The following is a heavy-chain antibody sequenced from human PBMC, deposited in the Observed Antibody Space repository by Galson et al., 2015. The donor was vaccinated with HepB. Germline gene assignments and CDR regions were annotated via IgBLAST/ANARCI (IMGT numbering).Heavy chain of an antibody. CDR2: INPSGGST. D-gene: IGHD6-13*01. J-gene: IGHJ4*02. V-gene: IGHV1-46*04. Sequence: SVKVSCKASGYTFTGYYMHWVRQAPGQGLEWMGIINPSGGSTSYAQKLQGRVTMTRDTSTSTVYMELSSLRSEDTAVYYCARTRIAAAAIGLIDYWGQGTLVTVSS. CDR1: GYTFTGYY. CDR3: ARTRIAAAAIGLIDY.